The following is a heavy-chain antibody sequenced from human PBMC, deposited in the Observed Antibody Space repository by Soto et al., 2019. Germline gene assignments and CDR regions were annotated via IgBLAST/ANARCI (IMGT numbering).Heavy chain of an antibody. CDR3: AKSGGSSGWYWVDY. J-gene: IGHJ4*02. Sequence: GGSLRLSCAASGFTFSSYAMSWVRQAPGKGLEWVSAISGSGGSTYYADSVKGRFTISRDNSKNTLYLQMNSLRAEDTAVYYCAKSGGSSGWYWVDYWGQGTLVTVSS. CDR2: ISGSGGST. V-gene: IGHV3-23*01. CDR1: GFTFSSYA. D-gene: IGHD6-19*01.